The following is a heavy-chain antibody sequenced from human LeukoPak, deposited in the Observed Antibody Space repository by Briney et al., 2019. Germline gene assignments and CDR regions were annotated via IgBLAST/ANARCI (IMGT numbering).Heavy chain of an antibody. CDR3: VRDYSGYDRFDS. J-gene: IGHJ4*02. V-gene: IGHV3-33*01. CDR1: GFTFSSYG. CDR2: IWYDGGNK. D-gene: IGHD5-12*01. Sequence: GGSLRLSCAVSGFTFSSYGMHWVRQAPGKGLEWVAVIWYDGGNKYYADSVKGRFTVSRDNSMNTLYLQMNSLRIDDTAVYYYVRDYSGYDRFDSWGQGTLVTVSS.